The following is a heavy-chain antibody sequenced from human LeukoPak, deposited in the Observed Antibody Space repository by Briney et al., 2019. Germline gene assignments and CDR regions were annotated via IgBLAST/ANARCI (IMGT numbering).Heavy chain of an antibody. CDR3: ARELSWSGRDY. CDR2: INQDGSAK. CDR1: GFTFSGSW. D-gene: IGHD3-3*01. J-gene: IGHJ4*02. V-gene: IGHV3-7*01. Sequence: GGSLRLSCAASGFTFSGSWMSWVRQAPGKGLEWVANINQDGSAKNYLDSVKGRFTISIDRGKNSLYLQMNSLRDGDTAVYYCARELSWSGRDYWGQGTLVTVSS.